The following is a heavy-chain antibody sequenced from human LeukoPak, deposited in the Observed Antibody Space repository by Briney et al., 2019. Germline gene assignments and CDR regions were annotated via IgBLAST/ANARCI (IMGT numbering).Heavy chain of an antibody. CDR3: ARQDYGDYLAY. J-gene: IGHJ4*02. CDR2: IYYSGST. V-gene: IGHV4-59*08. D-gene: IGHD4-17*01. CDR1: GGSISSYY. Sequence: PSETLSLTCTVSGGSISSYYWSSIRQPPAKRLDWIGYIYYSGSTYYNPSLKSRVTISVDTSKNQFSLKLSSVTAADTAVHYCARQDYGDYLAYWGQGTLVTVSS.